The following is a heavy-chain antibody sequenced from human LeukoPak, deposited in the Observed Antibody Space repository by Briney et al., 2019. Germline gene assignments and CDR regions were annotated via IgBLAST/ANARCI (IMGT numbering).Heavy chain of an antibody. CDR2: TSYRGST. Sequence: PSETLSLTCAVSGGSINSGVYFWGWIRQPPGKGPEWIGSTSYRGSTYYNPSLKSRVTVSVDTSKNQFSLKLSSVTAADTAVYYCARHWDISGYHEYFQHWGQGTLVTVSS. D-gene: IGHD3-22*01. CDR3: ARHWDISGYHEYFQH. V-gene: IGHV4-39*01. J-gene: IGHJ1*01. CDR1: GGSINSGVYF.